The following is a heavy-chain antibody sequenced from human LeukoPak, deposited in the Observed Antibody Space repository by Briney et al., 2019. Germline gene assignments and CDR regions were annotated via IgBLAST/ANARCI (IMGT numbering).Heavy chain of an antibody. J-gene: IGHJ4*02. CDR2: IYPGDSDT. CDR3: ARRSPGSLTDY. Sequence: GESLKISCKGSGYSLTSYWIGWVRQMPGKRLEWMGIIYPGDSDTTYSPSFQGQVTISADKSISTAYLQWSSLKASDTAMYYCARRSPGSLTDYWGQGTLVTVSS. CDR1: GYSLTSYW. D-gene: IGHD3-10*01. V-gene: IGHV5-51*01.